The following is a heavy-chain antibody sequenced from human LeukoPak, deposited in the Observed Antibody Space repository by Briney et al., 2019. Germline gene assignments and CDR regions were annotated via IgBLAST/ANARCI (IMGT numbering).Heavy chain of an antibody. CDR3: VRSETIWYYFDY. CDR2: MYYRGST. V-gene: IGHV4-39*06. J-gene: IGHJ4*02. CDR1: GVSISTHFYY. Sequence: PSETLSLTCTVSGVSISTHFYYWGWIRQTPGKALEWIGNMYYRGSTYYNPSLNSRVSMSLDTSKNQFPLRLSSVTAADTAVYFCVRSETIWYYFDYWGQGRLVTVSS. D-gene: IGHD1-7*01.